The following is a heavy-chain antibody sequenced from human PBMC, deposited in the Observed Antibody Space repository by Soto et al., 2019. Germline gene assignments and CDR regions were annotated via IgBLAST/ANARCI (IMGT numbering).Heavy chain of an antibody. CDR1: GGSISSSSYY. J-gene: IGHJ5*02. V-gene: IGHV4-39*01. CDR3: ARHPVYCTNGVCLYNWFDP. CDR2: IYYSGST. Sequence: SETLSVTWTVSGGSISSSSYYWGWIRQPPGKGLEWIGSIYYSGSTYYNPSLKSRVTVSVDTSKNQFSLKLSSVTAADTAVYYCARHPVYCTNGVCLYNWFDPWGQGTLVTVSS. D-gene: IGHD2-8*01.